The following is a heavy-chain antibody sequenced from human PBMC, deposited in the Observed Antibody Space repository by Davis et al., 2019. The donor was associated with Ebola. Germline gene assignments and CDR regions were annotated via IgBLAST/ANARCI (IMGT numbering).Heavy chain of an antibody. Sequence: GESLKISCAASGFTFSSYGMHWVRQAPGKGLEWVANIKQDGSEKYYVDSVKGRFTISRDNSKNTLYLQINSLRAEDTAVYYCAKISEYGWFGELSSFDYWGQGTLVTVSS. D-gene: IGHD3-10*01. J-gene: IGHJ4*02. CDR2: IKQDGSEK. V-gene: IGHV3-7*03. CDR1: GFTFSSYG. CDR3: AKISEYGWFGELSSFDY.